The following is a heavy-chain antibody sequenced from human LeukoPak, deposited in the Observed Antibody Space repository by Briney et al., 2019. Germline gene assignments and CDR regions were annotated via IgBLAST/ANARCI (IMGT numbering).Heavy chain of an antibody. Sequence: ASVKVSCKASGYTFTSYGITWVRQAPGQGLEWMGWINTYNGNTKYAQKLQGRVTVTADTSTRTAYLDLRSLRSDDTAVYYCARGTESSVRYWGQGTLVTVSS. J-gene: IGHJ4*02. CDR1: GYTFTSYG. D-gene: IGHD6-25*01. V-gene: IGHV1-18*01. CDR3: ARGTESSVRY. CDR2: INTYNGNT.